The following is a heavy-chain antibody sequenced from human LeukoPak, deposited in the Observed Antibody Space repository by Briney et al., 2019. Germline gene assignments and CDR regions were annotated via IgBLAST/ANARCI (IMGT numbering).Heavy chain of an antibody. D-gene: IGHD3-22*01. Sequence: ASVKVSCKASGGTFSSYAISWVRQAPGQGLEWMGGIIPIFGTANYAQKFQGRVTITADESTSTAYMELSSLRSEDTAVYYCASTLSGQCYYDSSGIPWGQGTLVTVSS. V-gene: IGHV1-69*13. CDR1: GGTFSSYA. J-gene: IGHJ4*02. CDR3: ASTLSGQCYYDSSGIP. CDR2: IIPIFGTA.